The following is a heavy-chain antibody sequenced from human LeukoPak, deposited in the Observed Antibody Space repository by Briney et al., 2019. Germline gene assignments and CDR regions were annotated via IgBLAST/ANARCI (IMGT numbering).Heavy chain of an antibody. J-gene: IGHJ5*02. CDR2: IYWDDDK. CDR3: AHTPEVLVVVAATPGWFDP. Sequence: SGPTLVKPTQTLTLTCTFSEFSLSTSGVGVGWIRQPPGKALEWLALIYWDDDKRYSPSLKSRLTITKDTSKNQVVLTMTNMDPVDTATYYCAHTPEVLVVVAATPGWFDPWGQGTLVTVSS. V-gene: IGHV2-5*02. D-gene: IGHD2-15*01. CDR1: EFSLSTSGVG.